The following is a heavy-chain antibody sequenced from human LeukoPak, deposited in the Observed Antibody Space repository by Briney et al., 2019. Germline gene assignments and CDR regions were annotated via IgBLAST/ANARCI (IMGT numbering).Heavy chain of an antibody. CDR3: ARDDAAPGIIFDY. V-gene: IGHV3-74*03. Sequence: GGSLRLSCAASGFTFSSYWMHWVRQAPGKGLVWVSRIHSDGSSRKYADSVRGRFTTSRDNAKKTLYLQMNSLRAEDTAVYFCARDDAAPGIIFDYWGQGTLVTVSS. D-gene: IGHD6-13*01. CDR2: IHSDGSSR. CDR1: GFTFSSYW. J-gene: IGHJ4*02.